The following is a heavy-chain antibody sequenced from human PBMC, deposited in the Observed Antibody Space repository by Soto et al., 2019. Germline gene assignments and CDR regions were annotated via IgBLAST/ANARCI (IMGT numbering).Heavy chain of an antibody. Sequence: QVQLVESGGGVVQPGRSLRLSCAASGFTFSSYAMHWVRQAPGKGLEWVAVISYDGSNKYYADSVKGRFTISRDNSKNTRYLQMNGLTAEDTAVYYCARDGSIAARHYGMDVWGQGTTVTVSS. D-gene: IGHD6-6*01. CDR2: ISYDGSNK. J-gene: IGHJ6*02. V-gene: IGHV3-30-3*01. CDR3: ARDGSIAARHYGMDV. CDR1: GFTFSSYA.